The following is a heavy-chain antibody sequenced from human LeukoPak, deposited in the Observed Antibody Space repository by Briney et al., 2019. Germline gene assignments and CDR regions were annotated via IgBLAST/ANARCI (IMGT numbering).Heavy chain of an antibody. V-gene: IGHV3-48*03. CDR1: GFTFSSYE. CDR3: ARGPYGSGSSYYYYYYMDV. D-gene: IGHD3-10*01. J-gene: IGHJ6*03. CDR2: ISSSGSTI. Sequence: HPGGSLRLSCAASGFTFSSYEMNWVRQAPGKGLEWVSYISSSGSTIYYADSVKGRFTISRDNAKNSLYLQMNSLRAEDTAVYYCARGPYGSGSSYYYYYYMDVWGKGTTVTISS.